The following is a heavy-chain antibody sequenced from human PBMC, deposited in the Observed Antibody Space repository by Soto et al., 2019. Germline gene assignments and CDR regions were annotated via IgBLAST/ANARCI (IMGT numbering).Heavy chain of an antibody. J-gene: IGHJ6*02. Sequence: PGGSLRLSCAASGFTFSNAWISWVRQAPGKGLEWVGRIKSKTDGGTTDYAAPVKGRFTISRDDSKNTLYLQMNSLKTEDTAVYYCTTGHCSSTSCYLYYYGMDVWGQGTTVTVSS. V-gene: IGHV3-15*01. CDR1: GFTFSNAW. D-gene: IGHD2-2*01. CDR2: IKSKTDGGTT. CDR3: TTGHCSSTSCYLYYYGMDV.